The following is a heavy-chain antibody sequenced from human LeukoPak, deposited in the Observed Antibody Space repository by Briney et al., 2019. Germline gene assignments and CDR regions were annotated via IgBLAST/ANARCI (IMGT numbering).Heavy chain of an antibody. V-gene: IGHV1-18*01. Sequence: ASVKVSCKTSGYTFTSSGITWVRQAPGQGLEWMGWINTNNGYSKYAQRLQGRVTMTADTSTSTAYMELSSLTSDDTAVYFCAKNTTGGYSDSWGQGTLVTVSS. CDR3: AKNTTGGYSDS. CDR1: GYTFTSSG. J-gene: IGHJ4*02. CDR2: INTNNGYS. D-gene: IGHD2-15*01.